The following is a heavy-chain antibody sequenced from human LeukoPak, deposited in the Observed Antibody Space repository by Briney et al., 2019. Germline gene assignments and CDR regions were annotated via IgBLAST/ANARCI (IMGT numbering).Heavy chain of an antibody. CDR3: AKVLVPAAILGFDY. Sequence: GRSLRLSCVASGFTFSSYAMSWVRQAPGKGLEWVSAISGSGGSTYYADSVKGRFTISRDNSKNTLYLQMNSLRAEDTAVYYCAKVLVPAAILGFDYWGQGTLVTVSS. CDR1: GFTFSSYA. V-gene: IGHV3-23*01. CDR2: ISGSGGST. D-gene: IGHD2-2*01. J-gene: IGHJ4*02.